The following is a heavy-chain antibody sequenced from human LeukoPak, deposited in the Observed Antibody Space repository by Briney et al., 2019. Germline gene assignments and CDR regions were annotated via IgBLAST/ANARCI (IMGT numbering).Heavy chain of an antibody. Sequence: SETLSLTCTVSGGSISSYYWSWIRQPPGKGLEWIGYIYYSGSTNYNPSLKSRVTISVDTSKNQFSLKLSSVTAADTAVYYCARDKTYRMRPPMIVVANWFDPWGQGTLVTVSS. V-gene: IGHV4-59*01. CDR3: ARDKTYRMRPPMIVVANWFDP. D-gene: IGHD3-22*01. J-gene: IGHJ5*02. CDR2: IYYSGST. CDR1: GGSISSYY.